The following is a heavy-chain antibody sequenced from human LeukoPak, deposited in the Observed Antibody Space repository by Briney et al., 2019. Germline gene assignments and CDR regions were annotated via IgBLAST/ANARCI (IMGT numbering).Heavy chain of an antibody. CDR1: GFTFSDYY. D-gene: IGHD6-6*01. CDR2: ISNSGTTI. CDR3: ARDLLGQARPGAFDI. V-gene: IGHV3-11*01. Sequence: SGGSLRLSCAASGFTFSDYYMSWIRQAPGKGLEWVSYISNSGTTIYYADSVKGRFTISRDNSKNTLYLQMNSLRAEDTAVYYCARDLLGQARPGAFDIWGQGTMVTVSS. J-gene: IGHJ3*02.